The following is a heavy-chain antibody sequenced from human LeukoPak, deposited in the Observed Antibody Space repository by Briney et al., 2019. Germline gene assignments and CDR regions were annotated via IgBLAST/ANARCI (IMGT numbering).Heavy chain of an antibody. CDR1: GYTFTSYY. CDR3: ARGAVVRGVVITSFEGRWNWFDP. Sequence: ASVKVSCKASGYTFTSYYMHWVRQAPGQGREWMGIINPSGGSTSYAQKFQGRVTMSRDVSTGKVYMELSSLRSEDRAVYYCARGAVVRGVVITSFEGRWNWFDPWGQGTLVAVSS. D-gene: IGHD3-10*01. J-gene: IGHJ5*02. CDR2: INPSGGST. V-gene: IGHV1-46*01.